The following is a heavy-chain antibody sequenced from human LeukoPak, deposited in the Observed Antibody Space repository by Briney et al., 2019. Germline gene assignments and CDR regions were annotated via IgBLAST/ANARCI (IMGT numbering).Heavy chain of an antibody. V-gene: IGHV3-23*01. CDR3: AKTYVDIYYYMDV. Sequence: GGSLRLSCAASGFTFSSCAVSWVRQAPGKGLEWVSAISGSGGSTYYADSVKGRFTISRDNSKDTLYLQMNSLRAEDTAVYYCAKTYVDIYYYMDVWGKGTTVTVSS. J-gene: IGHJ6*03. CDR2: ISGSGGST. D-gene: IGHD3-16*01. CDR1: GFTFSSCA.